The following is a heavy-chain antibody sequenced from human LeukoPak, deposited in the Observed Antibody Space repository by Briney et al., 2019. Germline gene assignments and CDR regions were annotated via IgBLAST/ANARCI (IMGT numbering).Heavy chain of an antibody. CDR2: IYTSGST. V-gene: IGHV4-4*07. J-gene: IGHJ4*02. D-gene: IGHD2-21*01. CDR1: GGSISSYY. CDR3: ARQLGDRLLFDY. Sequence: SETLSLTCTVPGGSISSYYWSWIRQPAGKGLEWIGRIYTSGSTNYNPSLKSRVTISLDTSRNQFSLKLSSVTAADTAVYYCARQLGDRLLFDYWGQGTLVTVSS.